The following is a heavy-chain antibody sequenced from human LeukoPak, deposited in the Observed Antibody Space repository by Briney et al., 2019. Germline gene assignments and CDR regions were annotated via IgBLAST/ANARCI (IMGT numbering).Heavy chain of an antibody. CDR1: GFTFSSYG. Sequence: GGSLRLSCAASGFTFSSYGMHWVRQAPGKGLEWVAVIWYDGSNKNYADSVKGRFTISRDNSKNTLYLQMNSLRAEDTAVYYCARAEMTTITYPDYWGQGTPVTVSS. D-gene: IGHD5-24*01. CDR2: IWYDGSNK. V-gene: IGHV3-33*01. CDR3: ARAEMTTITYPDY. J-gene: IGHJ4*02.